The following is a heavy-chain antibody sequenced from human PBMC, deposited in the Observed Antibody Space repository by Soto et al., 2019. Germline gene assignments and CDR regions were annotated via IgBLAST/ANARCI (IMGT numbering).Heavy chain of an antibody. J-gene: IGHJ4*02. V-gene: IGHV3-7*01. CDR2: IKQDGSQK. D-gene: IGHD3-22*01. CDR3: ASAYCYDSSGYSPGGY. Sequence: GGSLRLSCAASGLTFSSYWMSWVRQAPGKGLEWVANIKQDGSQKYYVDSVKGRFTISRDNAKNSLYLQMNSLRVEDAAVYYCASAYCYDSSGYSPGGYWGQGTLVTVSS. CDR1: GLTFSSYW.